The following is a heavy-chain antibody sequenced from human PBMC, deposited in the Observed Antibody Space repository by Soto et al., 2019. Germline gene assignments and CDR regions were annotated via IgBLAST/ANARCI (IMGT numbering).Heavy chain of an antibody. CDR2: FDPEDGET. D-gene: IGHD3-10*01. Sequence: ASVKVSCKVSGYTLTELSMHWVRQAPGKGLEWMGGFDPEDGETIYAQKFQGRVTMTEDTSTDKAYMELSSLRSEDTAVYYCATDRLTMVRGVTNLGTWGQGTLVTVSS. J-gene: IGHJ4*02. CDR1: GYTLTELS. CDR3: ATDRLTMVRGVTNLGT. V-gene: IGHV1-24*01.